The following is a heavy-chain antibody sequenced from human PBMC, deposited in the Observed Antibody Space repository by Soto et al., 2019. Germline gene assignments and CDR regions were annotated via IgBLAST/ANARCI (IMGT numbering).Heavy chain of an antibody. CDR1: GFSLSTSGVG. V-gene: IGHV2-5*01. CDR3: AHTQIQKYDFGSGYTYYCDY. CDR2: IYWNDDK. J-gene: IGHJ4*02. D-gene: IGHD3-3*01. Sequence: QITLKESGPTLVKPTQTLTLTCTFSGFSLSTSGVGVGWICQPPGKALEWLALIYWNDDKRYSPSLKSRLTVTKDTSKTQVVLTMINMDSVDTATDYCAHTQIQKYDFGSGYTYYCDYWGQGTLVTFSS.